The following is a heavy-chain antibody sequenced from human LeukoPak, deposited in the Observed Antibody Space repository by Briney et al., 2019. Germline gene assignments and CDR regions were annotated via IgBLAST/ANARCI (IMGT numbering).Heavy chain of an antibody. Sequence: PGGSLRLSCAASGFTFSSYGMHWVRQAPGKGLEWVAFIRYDGSNKYYADSVKGRFTISRDNSKNTLYLQMNSLRAEDTAVYYCARDSFSYDSSGRDAFDIWGQGTMVTVSS. CDR3: ARDSFSYDSSGRDAFDI. J-gene: IGHJ3*02. V-gene: IGHV3-30*02. CDR2: IRYDGSNK. CDR1: GFTFSSYG. D-gene: IGHD3-22*01.